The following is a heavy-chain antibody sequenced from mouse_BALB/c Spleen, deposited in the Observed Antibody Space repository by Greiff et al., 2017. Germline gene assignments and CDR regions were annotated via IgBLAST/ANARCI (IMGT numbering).Heavy chain of an antibody. J-gene: IGHJ4*01. V-gene: IGHV5-6-5*01. CDR2: ISSGGST. CDR1: GFTFSSYA. D-gene: IGHD2-1*01. Sequence: EVKVVESGGGLVKPGGSLKLSCAASGFTFSSYAMSWVRQTPEKRLEWVASISSGGSTYYPDSVKGRFTISRDNARNILYLQMSSLRSEDTAMYYCARGYYDYDAMDDWGQGTSVTVSS. CDR3: ARGYYDYDAMDD.